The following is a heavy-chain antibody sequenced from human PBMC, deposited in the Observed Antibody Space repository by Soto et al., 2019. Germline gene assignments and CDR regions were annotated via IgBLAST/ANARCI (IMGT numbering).Heavy chain of an antibody. CDR3: ASNYDSSGYSSYYYGMDV. V-gene: IGHV5-10-1*01. CDR2: IDPSDSYT. CDR1: GYSFTSYW. J-gene: IGHJ6*02. Sequence: GESLKISCKGSGYSFTSYWISWVRQMPGKGLEWMGRIDPSDSYTNYSPSFQGHVTISADKSISTAYLQWSSLKASDTAMYYCASNYDSSGYSSYYYGMDVWGQGTTVTVS. D-gene: IGHD3-22*01.